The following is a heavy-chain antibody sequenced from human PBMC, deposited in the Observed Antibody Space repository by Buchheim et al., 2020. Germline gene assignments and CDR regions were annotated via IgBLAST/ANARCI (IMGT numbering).Heavy chain of an antibody. J-gene: IGHJ6*02. CDR3: ATSVLYYYGSGSYAEGMDV. V-gene: IGHV1-8*01. CDR1: GYTFTSYD. CDR2: MNPNSGNT. D-gene: IGHD3-10*01. Sequence: QVQLVQSGAEVKKPGASVKVSCKASGYTFTSYDINWVRQATGQGLEWMGWMNPNSGNTSYAQKFQGRVTMTRNTSISTAYMELSSLRSEDTAVYYCATSVLYYYGSGSYAEGMDVWGQGTT.